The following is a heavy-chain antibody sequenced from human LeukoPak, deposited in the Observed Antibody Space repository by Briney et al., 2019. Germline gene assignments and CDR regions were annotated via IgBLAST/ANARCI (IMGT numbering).Heavy chain of an antibody. CDR1: GFTFSSYA. J-gene: IGHJ6*03. CDR3: SRRADIVVMVPPSARYYHYMDV. D-gene: IGHD2-15*01. CDR2: ISDSGGST. V-gene: IGHV3-23*01. Sequence: GGSLRLSCVVSGFTFSSYAMSWVRQAPGKGLEWVSGISDSGGSTYYADSVKGRFTISRDNSKNTLYLQMSSLRADDSAVYYCSRRADIVVMVPPSARYYHYMDVWGKGTTVTVSS.